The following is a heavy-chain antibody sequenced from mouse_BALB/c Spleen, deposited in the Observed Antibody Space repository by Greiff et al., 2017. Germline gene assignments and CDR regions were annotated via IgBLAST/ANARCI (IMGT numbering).Heavy chain of an antibody. CDR2: IDSANGNT. CDR3: ARVRYGNYYAMDY. J-gene: IGHJ4*01. Sequence: EVQLLQSGGDLVKPGGSVKFSCAASGFNINDTYMSWVRQRPEQGLEWIGRIDSANGNTKYDPNFQGKVTITADTASNTAYLQLSSLTSEDTAVYYCARVRYGNYYAMDYWGQGTSVTVSS. D-gene: IGHD2-10*02. CDR1: GFNINDTY. V-gene: IGHV14-3*02.